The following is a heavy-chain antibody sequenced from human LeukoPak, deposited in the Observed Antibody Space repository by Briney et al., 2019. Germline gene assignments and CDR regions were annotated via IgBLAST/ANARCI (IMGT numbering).Heavy chain of an antibody. CDR2: IYYSGST. CDR3: ARDGIAAAGTIYYFDY. CDR1: GGSISSGDYY. Sequence: SETLSLTCTVSGGSISSGDYYWSWIRQPPGKGLEWIGYIYYSGSTYYNPSLKSRVTISVDTSKNQFSLKLSSVTAADTAVYYCARDGIAAAGTIYYFDYWGQGTLVTVSS. D-gene: IGHD6-13*01. J-gene: IGHJ4*02. V-gene: IGHV4-30-4*01.